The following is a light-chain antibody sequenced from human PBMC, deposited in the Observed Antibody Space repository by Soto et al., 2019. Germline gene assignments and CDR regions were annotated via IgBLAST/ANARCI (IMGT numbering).Light chain of an antibody. CDR1: QGVGRD. V-gene: IGKV1-6*01. CDR2: HAS. J-gene: IGKJ4*01. Sequence: AIQMTQSPSSLSASVGDRVIITCRASQGVGRDLGWYQQKPRKAPRLLIYHASTLLSGVPSRFSGIGSGTDFTLTIARLQPEDFATYFCLQDYSNPLTFGGGTKVE. CDR3: LQDYSNPLT.